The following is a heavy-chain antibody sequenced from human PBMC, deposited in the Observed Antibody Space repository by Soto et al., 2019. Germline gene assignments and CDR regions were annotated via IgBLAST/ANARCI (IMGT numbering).Heavy chain of an antibody. CDR1: GGSISSGGYY. CDR2: IYYSGST. V-gene: IGHV4-31*03. J-gene: IGHJ6*02. Sequence: SETLSLTCTVSGGSISSGGYYWSWIRQHPGKGLEWIGYIYYSGSTYYNPSLKSRVTISVDTSKNQFSLKLSSVTAADTAVYYCARESSSSWYGYYYGMDVWGQGTTVTVSS. D-gene: IGHD6-13*01. CDR3: ARESSSSWYGYYYGMDV.